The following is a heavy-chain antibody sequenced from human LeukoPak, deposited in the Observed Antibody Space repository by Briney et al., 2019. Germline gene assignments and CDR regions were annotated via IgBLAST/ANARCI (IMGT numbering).Heavy chain of an antibody. D-gene: IGHD3-10*01. CDR3: ARAVYGSGSYFFDY. CDR2: MFYSGSP. CDR1: GGSFSSDY. J-gene: IGHJ4*02. Sequence: PSETLSLTCTVSGGSFSSDYWSWIRQPPGKGLEWIGYMFYSGSPSHNPSLKSRVTISVDTSKNQLSLKLTSVTAADTAVYYCARAVYGSGSYFFDYWGQGTLVTVSS. V-gene: IGHV4-59*08.